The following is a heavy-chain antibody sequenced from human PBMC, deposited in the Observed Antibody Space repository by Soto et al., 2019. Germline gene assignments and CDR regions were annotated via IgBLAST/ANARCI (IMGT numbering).Heavy chain of an antibody. CDR1: GFALRNSVVG. CDR3: AHRTTGGFYFDY. Sequence: QITLKESGPTLVKPTQTLTLTCTFSGFALRNSVVGVGWIRQPPGKALEWLALIYWDDDKRYSPSLKSRLTITKDTSKNQVVLTMTNMDPVDTATYYCAHRTTGGFYFDYWGQGTLVTVSS. CDR2: IYWDDDK. D-gene: IGHD4-17*01. V-gene: IGHV2-5*02. J-gene: IGHJ4*02.